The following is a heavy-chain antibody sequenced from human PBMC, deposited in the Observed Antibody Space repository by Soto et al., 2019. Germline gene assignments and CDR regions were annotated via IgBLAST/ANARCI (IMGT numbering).Heavy chain of an antibody. CDR2: IKSEADGGTT. D-gene: IGHD3-10*02. CDR3: TTDSLFTQMLDRFDF. Sequence: EVQLVESGGGLVEPGGSLRLSCAASGFTFSSAWINWVRQTPGRGLEWVGRIKSEADGGTTDFAARVRGRFVISRDDSRDMMYMQMNSLKTEDTGVYYCTTDSLFTQMLDRFDFWGLGTLVTVSS. CDR1: GFTFSSAW. V-gene: IGHV3-15*07. J-gene: IGHJ4*01.